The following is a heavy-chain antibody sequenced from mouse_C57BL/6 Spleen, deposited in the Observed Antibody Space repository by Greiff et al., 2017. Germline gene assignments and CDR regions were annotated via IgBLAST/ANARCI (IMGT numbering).Heavy chain of an antibody. CDR2: FYPGSGSI. D-gene: IGHD2-10*02. CDR1: GYTFTEYT. V-gene: IGHV1-62-2*01. Sequence: VQLQQSGAELVKPGASVKLSCKASGYTFTEYTIHWVKQRSGQGLEWIGWFYPGSGSIKYNEKFKDKATLTADKSSSTVYMELSRLTSEDAAVYFCARHEDAKVWHYYAMDYWGQGTSVTVSS. CDR3: ARHEDAKVWHYYAMDY. J-gene: IGHJ4*01.